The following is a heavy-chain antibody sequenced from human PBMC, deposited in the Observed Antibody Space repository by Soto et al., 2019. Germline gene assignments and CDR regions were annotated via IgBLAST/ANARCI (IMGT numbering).Heavy chain of an antibody. CDR1: GFTISSYA. J-gene: IGHJ4*02. D-gene: IGHD2-2*01. CDR2: ISYDGSNK. Sequence: PGGSLRLSCAASGFTISSYALHWVRQAPGKGLEWVAVISYDGSNKYYADSVKGRFTISRDNSKNTLYVQMNSLRGEDTAVYYCARGPSSLTRFDYWGQGTLVT. V-gene: IGHV3-30-3*01. CDR3: ARGPSSLTRFDY.